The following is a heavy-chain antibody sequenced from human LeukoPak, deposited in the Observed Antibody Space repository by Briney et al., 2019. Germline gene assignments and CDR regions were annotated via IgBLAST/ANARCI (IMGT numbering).Heavy chain of an antibody. V-gene: IGHV4-59*01. J-gene: IGHJ6*02. CDR1: GGSISSYY. CDR3: ARVRAYSSSWYSRDYGMDV. CDR2: IYYSGST. D-gene: IGHD6-13*01. Sequence: SETLSLTCTASGGSISSYYWSWIRQPPGKGLEWIGYIYYSGSTNYNPSLKGRVTISVDTSKNQFSLKLSSVTAADTAVYYCARVRAYSSSWYSRDYGMDVWGQGTTVTVSS.